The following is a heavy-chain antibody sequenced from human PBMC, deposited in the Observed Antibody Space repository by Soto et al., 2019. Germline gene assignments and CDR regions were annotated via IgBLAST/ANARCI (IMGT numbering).Heavy chain of an antibody. J-gene: IGHJ3*02. V-gene: IGHV3-48*03. CDR2: ISVGGGSI. D-gene: IGHD3-22*01. CDR1: GFIFRSYA. CDR3: VRDDRWAFDI. Sequence: GGSLSLSCAASGFIFRSYAFNWIRPAPGKGLEWVSYISVGGGSIFYADSVKGRFTISRDDGQNSVYLQMNTLRGEDTAVYYCVRDDRWAFDIWGQGTMVTVSS.